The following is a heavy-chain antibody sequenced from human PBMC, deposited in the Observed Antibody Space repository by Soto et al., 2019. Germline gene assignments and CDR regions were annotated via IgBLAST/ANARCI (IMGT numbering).Heavy chain of an antibody. CDR2: ISASGPTT. D-gene: IGHD3-10*01. J-gene: IGHJ4*02. CDR1: VFPFGAYA. V-gene: IGHV3-23*01. Sequence: PGGSLRLSCAVPVFPFGAYAMSWVRQAPGKGLDWVSTISASGPTTYYTDSVKGRFAISRDNSKSTVSLQMDSLRAEDTAVYYCAGSFFGSGSFRPLAYWGQGTLVTVSS. CDR3: AGSFFGSGSFRPLAY.